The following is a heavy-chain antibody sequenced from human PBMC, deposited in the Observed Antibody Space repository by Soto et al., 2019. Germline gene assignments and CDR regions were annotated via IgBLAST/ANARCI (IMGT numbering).Heavy chain of an antibody. Sequence: EVQLLESGGGLVQPGGSLRLSCAASGFTFSSYAMSWVRQAPGKGLEWVSVISGSGGSTYYADSVKGRFTISRDNSKNTRYLQMSSLRAEDTAVYYCAKRAWGYFYFDYWGQGTLVTVSS. V-gene: IGHV3-23*01. CDR2: ISGSGGST. J-gene: IGHJ4*02. CDR1: GFTFSSYA. D-gene: IGHD1-26*01. CDR3: AKRAWGYFYFDY.